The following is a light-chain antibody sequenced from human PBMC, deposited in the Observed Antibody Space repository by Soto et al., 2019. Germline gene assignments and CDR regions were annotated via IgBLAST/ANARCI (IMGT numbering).Light chain of an antibody. CDR1: NIGSKS. V-gene: IGLV3-21*04. J-gene: IGLJ2*01. CDR2: YDS. CDR3: QVWDSSSDHPEV. Sequence: SYELTQPPSVSVAPGKTARITCGGNNIGSKSVHWYQQKPGRAPVLVIYYDSDRPSGIPERFSGSNSGNTATLTISRVEAGDEADYYCQVWDSSSDHPEVFGGGTKLTVL.